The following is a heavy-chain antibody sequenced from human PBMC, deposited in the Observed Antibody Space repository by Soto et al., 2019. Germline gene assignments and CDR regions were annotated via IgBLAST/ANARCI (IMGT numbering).Heavy chain of an antibody. J-gene: IGHJ5*02. CDR1: GGSISSRGYY. Sequence: ASETLSLTCTVSGGSISSRGYYWGWIRQPPGKGLEWIGTIYYSGSTYYNPSLKSRVTISVDTSKNQFSLKLSSVTAADTAVYYCATSNCFDPWGQGTLVT. CDR2: IYYSGST. CDR3: ATSNCFDP. V-gene: IGHV4-39*01.